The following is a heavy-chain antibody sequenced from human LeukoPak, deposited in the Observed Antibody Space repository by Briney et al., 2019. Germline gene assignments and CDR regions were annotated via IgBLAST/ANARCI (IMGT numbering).Heavy chain of an antibody. Sequence: ASVKASCKASGYTFTSYAMHWVRQAPGQRLEWMGWINAGNGNTKYSQKFQGRVTITRDTSASTAYMELSSLRSEDTAVYYCARDLSVVIRVFDYWGQGTLVTVSS. V-gene: IGHV1-3*01. J-gene: IGHJ4*02. CDR1: GYTFTSYA. CDR3: ARDLSVVIRVFDY. CDR2: INAGNGNT. D-gene: IGHD3-22*01.